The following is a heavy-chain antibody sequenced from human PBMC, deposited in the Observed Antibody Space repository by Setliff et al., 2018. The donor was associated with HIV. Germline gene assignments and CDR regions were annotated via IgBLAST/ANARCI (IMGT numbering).Heavy chain of an antibody. Sequence: SETLSLTCAVYGGSFSGYYWSWIRQPPGMGLEWIGEINHDRTTNYNPSLKSRVTISVDTSKNQFSLTLNSVTAADTAVYYCARGSRQLTIFGVVFKTNYYFMDVWGKGTAVTVSS. CDR2: INHDRTT. CDR3: ARGSRQLTIFGVVFKTNYYFMDV. CDR1: GGSFSGYY. J-gene: IGHJ6*03. V-gene: IGHV4-34*01. D-gene: IGHD3-3*01.